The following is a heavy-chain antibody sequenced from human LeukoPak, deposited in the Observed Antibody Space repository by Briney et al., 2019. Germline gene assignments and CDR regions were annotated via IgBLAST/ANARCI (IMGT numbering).Heavy chain of an antibody. V-gene: IGHV3-30*02. CDR2: IRCDGSNK. D-gene: IGHD3-16*01. CDR3: AKCLRSLDYYYYMDV. CDR1: GFTFSTYG. J-gene: IGHJ6*03. Sequence: PGGSLRLSCAASGFTFSTYGMHWVRQAPGKGLEWVTFIRCDGSNKYYADSVKGRFTISRDNSKSTLYLQMNSLRAEDTAVYYCAKCLRSLDYYYYMDVWGKGTTVTVSS.